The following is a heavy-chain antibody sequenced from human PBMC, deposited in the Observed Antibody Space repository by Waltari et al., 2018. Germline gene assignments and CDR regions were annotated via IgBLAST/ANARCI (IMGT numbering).Heavy chain of an antibody. J-gene: IGHJ2*01. Sequence: QLQLQESGPGLVKPSETLSLTCTVSGGSISSSSYYWGWIRQPPGKGLEWIGSIYYSWSTYYNPTLKSRVTISVDTSKNQFSLKLSSVTAADTAVYYCARSALSWYFDLWGRGTLVTVSS. V-gene: IGHV4-39*01. CDR2: IYYSWST. CDR1: GGSISSSSYY. CDR3: ARSALSWYFDL.